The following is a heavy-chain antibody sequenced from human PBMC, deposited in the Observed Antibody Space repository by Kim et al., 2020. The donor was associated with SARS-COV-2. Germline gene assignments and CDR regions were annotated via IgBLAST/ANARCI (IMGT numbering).Heavy chain of an antibody. V-gene: IGHV3-21*01. D-gene: IGHD4-17*01. J-gene: IGHJ6*02. CDR2: VSGSSNFI. CDR1: GFAFSIYT. Sequence: GGSLRLSCAASGFAFSIYTMHWVRQAPGKGLEWVSSVSGSSNFIYYADSVRGRFTISRDTAKNSLFLQMNSLRAEDTAVYYCARDRVDYGDYQYYYGLDVWGQGATVTVSS. CDR3: ARDRVDYGDYQYYYGLDV.